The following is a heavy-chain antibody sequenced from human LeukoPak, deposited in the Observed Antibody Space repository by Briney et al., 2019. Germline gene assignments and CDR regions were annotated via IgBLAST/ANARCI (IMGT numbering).Heavy chain of an antibody. V-gene: IGHV4-59*01. CDR2: IYYSRST. CDR3: ARAATYYDFWSGYRPENWFDP. D-gene: IGHD3-3*01. J-gene: IGHJ5*02. CDR1: GGSISSYY. Sequence: SETLSLTCTVSGGSISSYYWSWIPQPPGKGLEGIGYIYYSRSTNYNPSLKSRVTISVDTSKNQFSLKLSSVTAADTAVYYCARAATYYDFWSGYRPENWFDPWGQGTLVTVSS.